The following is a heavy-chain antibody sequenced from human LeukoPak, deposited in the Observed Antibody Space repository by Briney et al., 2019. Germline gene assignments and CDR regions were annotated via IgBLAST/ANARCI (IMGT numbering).Heavy chain of an antibody. CDR1: GFRFRRYE. CDR2: ISGSGSII. D-gene: IGHD5-12*01. V-gene: IGHV3-48*03. J-gene: IGHJ3*01. Sequence: GGSLRLSCTVSGFRFRRYEMNWVRQAPGKGLEWVSYISGSGSIIYYADSVKGRFTVSRDNAKNSLYLQMNSLRVEDTAVYYCARFVDVETTADGPHGFDVWGQGAMVTVSS. CDR3: ARFVDVETTADGPHGFDV.